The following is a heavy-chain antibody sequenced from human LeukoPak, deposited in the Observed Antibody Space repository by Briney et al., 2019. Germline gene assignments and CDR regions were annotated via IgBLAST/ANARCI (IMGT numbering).Heavy chain of an antibody. D-gene: IGHD3-16*01. CDR1: GFTFSTYG. J-gene: IGHJ6*02. CDR2: IWNDGTNK. V-gene: IGHV3-33*01. Sequence: GGGLRVSCAASGFTFSTYGMHWVRQAPGKGLEWVGVIWNDGTNKYYSDSVKGRFTISRDNSKNTLYLQMNSLRADDTAIYYCARNQQLGGHSYYYYGMDVWGQGTTVTVSS. CDR3: ARNQQLGGHSYYYYGMDV.